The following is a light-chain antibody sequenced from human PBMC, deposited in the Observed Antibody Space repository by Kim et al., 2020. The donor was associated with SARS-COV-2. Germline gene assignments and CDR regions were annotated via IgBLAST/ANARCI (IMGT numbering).Light chain of an antibody. CDR2: QDE. Sequence: SYELTQPPSVSVSPGQTASITCSGDRLGNKYVCWYQKKPGQSPVVVMYQDERRPSGIPERFSGSNSGNTATLTISGTQAMDEADYYCQVWESTTTVFGGGTKLSV. CDR1: RLGNKY. J-gene: IGLJ2*01. CDR3: QVWESTTTV. V-gene: IGLV3-1*01.